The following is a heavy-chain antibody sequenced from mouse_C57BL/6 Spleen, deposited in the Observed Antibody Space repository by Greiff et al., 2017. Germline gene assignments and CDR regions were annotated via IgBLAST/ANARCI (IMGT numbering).Heavy chain of an antibody. Sequence: VQLKESGPELVKPGDSVKISCKASGYSFTGYFMNWVMQSHGKSLEWIGRINPYNGDTFYNQKFKGKATLTVDKSSSTAHMELRSLTSEDSAVYYCARGGNYAMDYWGQGTSVTVSS. CDR3: ARGGNYAMDY. V-gene: IGHV1-20*01. CDR2: INPYNGDT. CDR1: GYSFTGYF. J-gene: IGHJ4*01.